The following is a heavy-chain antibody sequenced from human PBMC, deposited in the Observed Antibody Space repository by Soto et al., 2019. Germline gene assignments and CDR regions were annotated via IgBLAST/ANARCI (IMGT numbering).Heavy chain of an antibody. D-gene: IGHD4-17*01. CDR1: GGSISSYY. CDR2: IYYSGST. J-gene: IGHJ3*01. CDR3: ARGYGDAFDF. Sequence: SETLSLTCTVSGGSISSYYWSWIRQPPGKGLEWIGYIYYSGSTNYNPSLKSRVTISVDTSKNQFSLKLSSVTAADTAFYYCARGYGDAFDFWGQGTMVTVSS. V-gene: IGHV4-59*01.